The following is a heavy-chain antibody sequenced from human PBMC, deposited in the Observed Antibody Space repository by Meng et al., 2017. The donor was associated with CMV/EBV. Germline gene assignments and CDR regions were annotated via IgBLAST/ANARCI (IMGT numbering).Heavy chain of an antibody. J-gene: IGHJ4*01. D-gene: IGHD2-21*01. CDR1: GYTFTGYG. CDR2: ISVYNGHT. Sequence: QVQLGQSGVEGKKPGASVKVSCKASGYTFTGYGISWVRQAPGQGLEWMGWISVYNGHTNFAQNLQGRVTMTTDTSTSTAYVELRSLRSDDTAIYYCARGVPLGIIYSFDYWGQGTLVTVSS. CDR3: ARGVPLGIIYSFDY. V-gene: IGHV1-18*01.